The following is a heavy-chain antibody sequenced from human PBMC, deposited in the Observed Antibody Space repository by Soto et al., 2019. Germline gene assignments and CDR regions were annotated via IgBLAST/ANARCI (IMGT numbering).Heavy chain of an antibody. CDR1: GFTFSSYG. CDR2: ISYDGSNK. V-gene: IGHV3-30*18. D-gene: IGHD2-2*03. CDR3: AKAEVDIVVVPAATLFDY. J-gene: IGHJ4*02. Sequence: GGSLRLSCAASGFTFSSYGMHWVRQAPGKGLEWVAVISYDGSNKYYADSVKGRFTISRDNSKNTLYLQMNSLRAEDTAVYYCAKAEVDIVVVPAATLFDYWGQGTLVTVSS.